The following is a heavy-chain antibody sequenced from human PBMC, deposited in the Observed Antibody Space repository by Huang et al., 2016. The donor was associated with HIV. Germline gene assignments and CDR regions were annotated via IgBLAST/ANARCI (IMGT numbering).Heavy chain of an antibody. V-gene: IGHV1-8*01. J-gene: IGHJ4*02. Sequence: QVQLVQSGPEVKKPGASVKVSCQTSGYIFSNYDINWVRQAPGQGLQWMGWLNPKGGKKAYGQNVQGRVTLTRSTSTGAAYMVLNSLTSQDTAVYYCARLTSGWYQDYWGQGTLVTVSS. CDR1: GYIFSNYD. CDR3: ARLTSGWYQDY. CDR2: LNPKGGKK. D-gene: IGHD6-19*01.